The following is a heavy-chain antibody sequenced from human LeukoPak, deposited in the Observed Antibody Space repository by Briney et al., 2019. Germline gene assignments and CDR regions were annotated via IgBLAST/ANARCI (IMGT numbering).Heavy chain of an antibody. CDR1: GYTFTGYY. D-gene: IGHD3-22*01. V-gene: IGHV1-2*02. CDR2: INPNSGGT. Sequence: ASVKVSCKASGYTFTGYYMHWVRQAPGQGLEWMGWINPNSGGTNYAQKFQGRVTMTRDTSISTAYMELSRLRSDDTAVYYCARAHYDSSGYYYYWGQGTLVTVSS. CDR3: ARAHYDSSGYYYY. J-gene: IGHJ4*02.